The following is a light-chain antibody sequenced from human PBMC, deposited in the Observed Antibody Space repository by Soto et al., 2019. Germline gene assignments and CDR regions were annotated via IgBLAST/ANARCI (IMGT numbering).Light chain of an antibody. V-gene: IGKV3-11*01. CDR1: QSVSSY. CDR2: DAF. J-gene: IGKJ5*01. CDR3: QQRSNWPIT. Sequence: EIVLTQSPVTLSLSPGERATLSCRASQSVSSYLAWYQQKPDQAPRLLIYDAFNRATGIPARFSGSGSGTDFTLTISSLEPEDFAVYYCQQRSNWPITFGQGTRLEIK.